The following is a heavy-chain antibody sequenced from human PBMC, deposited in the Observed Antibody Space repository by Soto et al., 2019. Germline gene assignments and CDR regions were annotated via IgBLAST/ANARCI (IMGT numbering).Heavy chain of an antibody. D-gene: IGHD4-17*01. Sequence: SETLSLTCTVSGGTIISYYWSWIRQPPGKGLEWIGYIYYSGSTNYNPSLKSRVTISVDTSKNQFSLKLSSVTAADTAVYYCARDYGDYFDFWGQGTLVTVSS. CDR2: IYYSGST. CDR1: GGTIISYY. CDR3: ARDYGDYFDF. J-gene: IGHJ4*02. V-gene: IGHV4-59*01.